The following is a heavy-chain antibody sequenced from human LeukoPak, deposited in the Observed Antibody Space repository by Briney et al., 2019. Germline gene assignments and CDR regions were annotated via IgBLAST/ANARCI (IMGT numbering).Heavy chain of an antibody. CDR3: ARGRGYGSGSYYPYYYYYYMDV. J-gene: IGHJ6*03. D-gene: IGHD3-10*01. V-gene: IGHV4-34*01. CDR2: INHSGST. Sequence: PSETLSLTCAVYGGSFSGYYWSWIRQPPGKGLEWIGEINHSGSTNYNPSLKSRVTISVDTSKNQFSLKLSSVTAADTAVYYCARGRGYGSGSYYPYYYYYYMDVWGKGTTVTLSS. CDR1: GGSFSGYY.